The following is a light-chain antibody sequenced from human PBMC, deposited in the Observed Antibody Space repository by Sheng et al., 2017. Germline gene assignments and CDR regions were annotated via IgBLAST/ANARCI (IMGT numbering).Light chain of an antibody. Sequence: QSALTQPPSASGSPGQSVTITCSGSSTDIGTYNHVSWYQQHPGKPPKLLIYDVNKRPSGVPDRFSGSKSDTTASLTVSGLQADDEAEYSCCSYAGNYNLVFGGG. CDR3: CSYAGNYNLV. J-gene: IGLJ2*01. CDR1: STDIGTYNH. V-gene: IGLV2-8*01. CDR2: DVN.